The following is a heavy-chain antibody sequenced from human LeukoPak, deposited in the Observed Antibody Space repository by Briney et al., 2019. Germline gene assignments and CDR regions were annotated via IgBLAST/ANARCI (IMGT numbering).Heavy chain of an antibody. J-gene: IGHJ3*02. CDR1: GGSISSYY. CDR2: IYTSGST. D-gene: IGHD3-9*01. CDR3: ARAPQYYDILTGYYVAAFDI. V-gene: IGHV4-4*07. Sequence: SETLSLTCTVSGGSISSYYWSWIRQPAGKGLEWIGRIYTSGSTNYNPSLKSRVTMSVDTSKNQFSLKLSSVTAADTAVYYCARAPQYYDILTGYYVAAFDIWGQGTMVTVSS.